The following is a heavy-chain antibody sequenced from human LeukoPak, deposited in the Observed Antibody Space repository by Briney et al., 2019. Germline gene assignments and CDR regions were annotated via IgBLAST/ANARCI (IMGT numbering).Heavy chain of an antibody. J-gene: IGHJ6*03. CDR1: GYTFTGYY. D-gene: IGHD3-10*01. Sequence: ASVKVSCKASGYTFTGYYMHWVRQAPGQGLEWMGWINPNSGGTNYAQKLQGRVTMTTDTSTSTAYMELRSLRSDDTAVYYCARDPGTITMVRGVMPNYYYYYYMDVWGKGTTVTISS. CDR3: ARDPGTITMVRGVMPNYYYYYYMDV. CDR2: INPNSGGT. V-gene: IGHV1-2*02.